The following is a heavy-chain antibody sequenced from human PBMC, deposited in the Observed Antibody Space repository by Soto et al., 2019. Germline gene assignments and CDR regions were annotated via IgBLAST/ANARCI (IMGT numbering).Heavy chain of an antibody. CDR1: GFIFGDYA. V-gene: IGHV3-49*03. CDR2: IRSKAYGGTT. J-gene: IGHJ6*03. D-gene: IGHD4-4*01. CDR3: TKHDYSSLYYYYMDV. Sequence: GGSLRLSCTASGFIFGDYAMSWFRQAPGKGLEWVGFIRSKAYGGTTEYAASVKGRFTISRDDSKSIAYLQMNSLKTEDTAVYYCTKHDYSSLYYYYMDVWGKGTTVTVSS.